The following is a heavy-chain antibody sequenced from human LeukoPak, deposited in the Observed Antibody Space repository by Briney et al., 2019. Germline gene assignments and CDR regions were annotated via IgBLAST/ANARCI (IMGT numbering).Heavy chain of an antibody. CDR1: GGSFSGYY. CDR3: ARRPHGYKNDY. J-gene: IGHJ4*02. D-gene: IGHD5-12*01. V-gene: IGHV4-34*01. Sequence: PSETLSLTCAVYGGSFSGYYWSWIRQPPGKGQEWIGEINHSGSTNYNPSLKSRVTISVDTSKNQFSLKLSSVTAADTAVYYCARRPHGYKNDYWGQGTLVTVSS. CDR2: INHSGST.